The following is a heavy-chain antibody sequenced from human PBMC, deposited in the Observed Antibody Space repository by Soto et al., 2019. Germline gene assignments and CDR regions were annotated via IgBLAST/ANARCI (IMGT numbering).Heavy chain of an antibody. J-gene: IGHJ4*02. D-gene: IGHD3-9*01. CDR1: GGSISSGRFY. V-gene: IGHV4-31*03. CDR2: ISDSGSS. CDR3: ARTTFYDVFTAYYSLFDY. Sequence: QMQLQESGPGLVKPSQTLTLTCTVSGGSISSGRFYWSWIRQHPGKGVEWIGDISDSGSSYYNPSHESSVTISVVTCKNHFSLKLSAVTAAVTAVYFCARTTFYDVFTAYYSLFDYWGQGTMVTVSS.